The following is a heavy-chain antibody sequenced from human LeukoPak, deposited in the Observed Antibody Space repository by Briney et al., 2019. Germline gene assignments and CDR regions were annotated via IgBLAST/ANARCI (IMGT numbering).Heavy chain of an antibody. V-gene: IGHV3-48*04. J-gene: IGHJ4*02. D-gene: IGHD2-2*01. CDR3: AKNGVVVPAAQYYFDY. Sequence: SGGSLRLSCAASGFTFSSYSMNWVRQAPGKGLEWVSYISSSSSTTYYADSVKGRFTISRDNAKNSLYLQMNSLRAEDTAVYYCAKNGVVVPAAQYYFDYWGQGTLVTVSS. CDR1: GFTFSSYS. CDR2: ISSSSSTT.